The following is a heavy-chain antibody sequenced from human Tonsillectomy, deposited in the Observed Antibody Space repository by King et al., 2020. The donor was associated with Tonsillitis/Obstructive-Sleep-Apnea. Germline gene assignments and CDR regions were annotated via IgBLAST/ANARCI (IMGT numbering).Heavy chain of an antibody. CDR2: IYPGDSDT. CDR3: ARSLSGWSYRLDAFDI. Sequence: VQLVESGAEVKKPGESLKISCKGSGYSFTSYWIGWVLQIPGKGLEWMGIIYPGDSDTRYSPSFQGQVTISADKSISTASLQWSSLKASDTAMYYCARSLSGWSYRLDAFDIWGQGTKVTVSS. D-gene: IGHD3-16*02. CDR1: GYSFTSYW. V-gene: IGHV5-51*01. J-gene: IGHJ3*02.